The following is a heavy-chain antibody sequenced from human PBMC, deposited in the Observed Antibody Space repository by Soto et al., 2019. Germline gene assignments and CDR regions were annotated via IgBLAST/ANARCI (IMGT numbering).Heavy chain of an antibody. CDR2: IDPGDSDT. D-gene: IGHD3-10*01. CDR1: GYRFTNYW. Sequence: GESLKISCKGSGYRFTNYWIGWVRQMPGKGLEWMGIIDPGDSDTRYSPSFQGQVTISVDKSISTAYLQWSSLKASDTAMYYCAARVGSSPLYYYGVDVWGQGTTVTVSS. CDR3: AARVGSSPLYYYGVDV. J-gene: IGHJ6*02. V-gene: IGHV5-51*01.